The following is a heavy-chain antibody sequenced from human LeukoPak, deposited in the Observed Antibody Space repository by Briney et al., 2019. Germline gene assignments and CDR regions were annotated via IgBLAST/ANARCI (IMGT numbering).Heavy chain of an antibody. V-gene: IGHV3-48*02. CDR2: ISSSSSTI. CDR1: GFTFSSYA. Sequence: GGSLRLSCAASGFTFSSYAMSWVRQAPGKGLEWVSCISSSSSTIYYADSVKGRFAISRDNAKNSLYLQMNSLRDEDTAVYYCARVSAVAGTFDYWGQGTLVTVSS. D-gene: IGHD6-19*01. J-gene: IGHJ4*02. CDR3: ARVSAVAGTFDY.